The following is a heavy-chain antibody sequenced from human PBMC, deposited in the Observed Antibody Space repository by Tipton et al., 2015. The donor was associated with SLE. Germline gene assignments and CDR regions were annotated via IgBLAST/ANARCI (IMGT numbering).Heavy chain of an antibody. CDR1: GFTFEDYG. CDR3: ARERTYGSGSYYGY. CDR2: TNWNGGST. D-gene: IGHD3-10*01. Sequence: SLRLSCAASGFTFEDYGMSWVRQAPGKGLEWVSGTNWNGGSTGYADSVKGRFTISRDNAKKSLYLQMNSLRAEDTALYYCARERTYGSGSYYGYWGQGTLVTVSS. V-gene: IGHV3-20*04. J-gene: IGHJ4*02.